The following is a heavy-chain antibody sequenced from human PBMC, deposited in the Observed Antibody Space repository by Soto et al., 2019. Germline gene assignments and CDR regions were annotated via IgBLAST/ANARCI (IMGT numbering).Heavy chain of an antibody. Sequence: AAVKVSCKASGYTFTSYGISWVRQAPGQGLEWMGWISAYNGNTNYAQKLQGRVTMTTDTSTSTAYMELRSLRSDDTAVYYCARDRYPIYGDYVGGYYYYGMDVWGQGTTVTVPS. CDR1: GYTFTSYG. J-gene: IGHJ6*02. CDR2: ISAYNGNT. D-gene: IGHD4-17*01. CDR3: ARDRYPIYGDYVGGYYYYGMDV. V-gene: IGHV1-18*04.